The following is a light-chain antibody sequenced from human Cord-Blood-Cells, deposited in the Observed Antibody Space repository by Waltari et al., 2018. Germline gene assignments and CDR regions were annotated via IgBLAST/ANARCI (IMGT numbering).Light chain of an antibody. Sequence: DIKMTQSPSSLSASGGDIVTITCRASQGISNYLAWYQQKPGKVPKLLIYAASTLQSGVPSRFSGSGSRTDFTLTISSLQPEDVATYYCQKYNSAPRTFGQGTKVEIK. CDR2: AAS. CDR3: QKYNSAPRT. CDR1: QGISNY. V-gene: IGKV1-27*01. J-gene: IGKJ1*01.